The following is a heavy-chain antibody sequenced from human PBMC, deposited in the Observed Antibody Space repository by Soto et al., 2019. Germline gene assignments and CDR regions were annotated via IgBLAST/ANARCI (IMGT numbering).Heavy chain of an antibody. CDR1: GGSISSYY. J-gene: IGHJ6*02. V-gene: IGHV4-59*01. D-gene: IGHD3-9*01. Sequence: SETLSLTCTVSGGSISSYYCSWIRQPPGKGLEWIGYIYYSGSTNYNPSLKSRVTISVDTSKNQFSLKLSSVTAADTAVYYCARAIYDILTMDVWGQGTTVTVSS. CDR3: ARAIYDILTMDV. CDR2: IYYSGST.